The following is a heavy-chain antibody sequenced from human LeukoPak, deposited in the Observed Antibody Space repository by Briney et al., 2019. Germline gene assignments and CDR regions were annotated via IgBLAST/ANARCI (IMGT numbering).Heavy chain of an antibody. CDR1: GYSISSDYY. CDR2: IYHSGST. Sequence: SETLSLTCTVSGYSISSDYYWGWIRQPPGKGLEWIGSIYHSGSTYYNPSLKSRVTISVDTSKNQFSLKLSSVTAADTAVYYCARVQYYDFWSGYYPRDWFDPWGQGTLVTVSS. J-gene: IGHJ5*02. D-gene: IGHD3-3*01. CDR3: ARVQYYDFWSGYYPRDWFDP. V-gene: IGHV4-38-2*02.